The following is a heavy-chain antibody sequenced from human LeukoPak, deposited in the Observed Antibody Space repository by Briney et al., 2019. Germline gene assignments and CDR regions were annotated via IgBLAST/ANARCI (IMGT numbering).Heavy chain of an antibody. CDR3: ARGTSGAIPRFYYYYYGMDV. CDR1: GGTFSSYA. V-gene: IGHV1-69*04. Sequence: SVKVSCKASGGTFSSYAISWVRQAPGQGLEWMGRIIPILGIANYAQKFQGRVTITADKSTSTAYMELRSLRSDDTAVYYCARGTSGAIPRFYYYYYGMDVWGQGTTVTVSS. J-gene: IGHJ6*02. D-gene: IGHD1-14*01. CDR2: IIPILGIA.